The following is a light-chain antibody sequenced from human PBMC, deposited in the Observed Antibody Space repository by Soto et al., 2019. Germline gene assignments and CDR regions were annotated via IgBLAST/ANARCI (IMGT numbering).Light chain of an antibody. J-gene: IGKJ1*01. CDR1: QSVSSN. CDR3: QQYNNWPRT. Sequence: IVMTQSPATLSVSPGERAALSCRASQSVSSNLAWYQQEPGQAPRVLIHGASTRATGIPARFSGSGSGTEFTLTISSLQSEDFAVYYCQQYNNWPRTFGQGTKVDIK. CDR2: GAS. V-gene: IGKV3-15*01.